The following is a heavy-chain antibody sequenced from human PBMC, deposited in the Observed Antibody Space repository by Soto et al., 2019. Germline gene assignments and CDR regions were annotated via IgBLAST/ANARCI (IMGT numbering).Heavy chain of an antibody. CDR1: GGTFSSYA. J-gene: IGHJ6*02. CDR3: AREDIVVVPAAIRPAYYYYGMDV. Sequence: SVKVSCKASGGTFSSYAISWVRQAPGQGLEWMGGIIPIFGTANYAQKFQGRVTITADKSTSTAYMELSSLRSEDTAVYYCAREDIVVVPAAIRPAYYYYGMDVRGQGTTVTVSS. V-gene: IGHV1-69*06. D-gene: IGHD2-2*02. CDR2: IIPIFGTA.